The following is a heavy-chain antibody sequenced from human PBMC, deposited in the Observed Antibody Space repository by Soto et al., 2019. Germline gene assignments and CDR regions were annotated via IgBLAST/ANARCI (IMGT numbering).Heavy chain of an antibody. CDR3: ARGPNSGYDY. J-gene: IGHJ4*02. Sequence: SETLSLTCTVSGGSTSSDNYWIWIRQPPGKGLEWIGEINHSGSTNYNPSLKSRVTISVDTSKNQFPLKLSSVTAADTAVYYCARGPNSGYDYWGQGTLVTVSS. CDR2: INHSGST. CDR1: GGSTSSDNY. V-gene: IGHV4-34*01. D-gene: IGHD5-12*01.